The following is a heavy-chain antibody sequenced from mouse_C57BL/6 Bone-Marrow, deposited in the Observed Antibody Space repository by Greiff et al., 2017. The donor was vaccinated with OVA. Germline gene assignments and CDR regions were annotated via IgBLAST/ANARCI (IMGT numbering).Heavy chain of an antibody. Sequence: EVKLVESGPGMVKPSQSLSLTCTVTGYSITSGYDWHWIRHFPGNKLEWMGYISYSGSTNYNPSLKSRISITHDTSKNHFFLKLNSVTTEDTATYYCARGENYYGSSSFAYWGQGTLGTVSA. CDR2: ISYSGST. V-gene: IGHV3-1*01. CDR1: GYSITSGYD. J-gene: IGHJ3*01. CDR3: ARGENYYGSSSFAY. D-gene: IGHD1-1*01.